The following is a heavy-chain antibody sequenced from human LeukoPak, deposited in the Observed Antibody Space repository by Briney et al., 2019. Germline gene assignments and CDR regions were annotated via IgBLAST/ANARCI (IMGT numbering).Heavy chain of an antibody. CDR1: GFTVSSNY. CDR2: IYSGGST. CDR3: ARDGVSSGWYDAGYFDY. Sequence: GGSLRLSCAASGFTVSSNYMSWVRQAPGKGLEWVSVIYSGGSTYYADSVKGRFTISRDNSKNTLYLQMNSLRAEDTAVYYCARDGVSSGWYDAGYFDYWGQGTLVTVSS. V-gene: IGHV3-53*01. J-gene: IGHJ4*02. D-gene: IGHD6-19*01.